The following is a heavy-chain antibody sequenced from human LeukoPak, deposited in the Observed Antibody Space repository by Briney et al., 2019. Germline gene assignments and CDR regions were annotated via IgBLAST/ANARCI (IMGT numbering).Heavy chain of an antibody. CDR2: IIPILGIA. CDR1: RATFSRYA. CDR3: ARTSYYGMDV. J-gene: IGHJ6*02. Sequence: APGRPCCKASRATFSRYAISWVPQAPRHGLKWMGRIIPILGIANYAQKFQGRVTITANKSTNTAYMELSSLRSEDTSVYYCARTSYYGMDVWGQGTTVTVSS. V-gene: IGHV1-69*04.